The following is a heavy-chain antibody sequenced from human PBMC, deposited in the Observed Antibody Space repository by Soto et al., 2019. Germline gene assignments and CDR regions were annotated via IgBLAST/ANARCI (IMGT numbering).Heavy chain of an antibody. CDR1: GGSISSGGYS. Sequence: QLQLQESGSGLVKPSQTLSLTCAVSGGSISSGGYSWSWMLQPPGKGLEWIGYIYHSGSTYYNPSLKSRVTISVDRSKNQFSLKLSSVTAADTAEYYCATDGVQMGAFDIWGQGTMVTVS. CDR3: ATDGVQMGAFDI. CDR2: IYHSGST. J-gene: IGHJ3*02. D-gene: IGHD2-8*01. V-gene: IGHV4-30-2*01.